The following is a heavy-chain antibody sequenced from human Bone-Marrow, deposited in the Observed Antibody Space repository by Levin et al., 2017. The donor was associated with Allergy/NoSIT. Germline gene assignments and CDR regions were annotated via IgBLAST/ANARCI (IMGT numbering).Heavy chain of an antibody. CDR1: GFSFSDYT. D-gene: IGHD5-12*01. J-gene: IGHJ4*02. CDR2: ISSSTNYI. Sequence: NPGGSLRLSCEVSGFSFSDYTFNWIRQAPGKGLEWVSSISSSTNYIYYADSVKGRFTISRDNAKNSLYLQMNSLRAEDTAVYYCGKGSWDGYDVTPVWGQGTLVTVSS. CDR3: GKGSWDGYDVTPV. V-gene: IGHV3-21*01.